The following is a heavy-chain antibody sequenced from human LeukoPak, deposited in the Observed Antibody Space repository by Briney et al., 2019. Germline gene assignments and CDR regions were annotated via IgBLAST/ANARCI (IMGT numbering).Heavy chain of an antibody. J-gene: IGHJ4*02. CDR2: IYYSGST. Sequence: SETLSLTCTVSGGSISSSSYYWGWIRQPPGKGLEWIGSIYYSGSTYYNPSLKSRVTISVDTSKNQFSLKLSSVTAADTAVYYCARASEDGDYFDYWGQGTLVTVSS. V-gene: IGHV4-39*07. CDR3: ARASEDGDYFDY. CDR1: GGSISSSSYY. D-gene: IGHD7-27*01.